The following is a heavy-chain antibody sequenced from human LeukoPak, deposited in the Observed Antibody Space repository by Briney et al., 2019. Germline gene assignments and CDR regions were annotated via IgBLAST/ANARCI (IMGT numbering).Heavy chain of an antibody. D-gene: IGHD3-16*01. CDR2: IGTAGDT. CDR3: ARVGEDGAFDI. CDR1: GLTFSSYD. V-gene: IGHV3-13*01. Sequence: QPGGSLRLSCAASGLTFSSYDMHWVRQATGKGLEWVSAIGTAGDTYYPGSVKGRFTISRENAKNSLYLQMNSLRAGDTAVYYCARVGEDGAFDIWGQGTMVTASS. J-gene: IGHJ3*02.